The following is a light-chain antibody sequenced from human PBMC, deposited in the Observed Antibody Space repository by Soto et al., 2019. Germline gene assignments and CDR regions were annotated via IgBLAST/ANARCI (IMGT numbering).Light chain of an antibody. J-gene: IGKJ4*01. CDR1: QDIVSN. V-gene: IGKV3-15*01. CDR2: GAS. CDR3: RKYDTSLLRLT. Sequence: SQSPGTLSLSPEERATLSCRASQDIVSNVAWYQQRPGQAPRLLIYGASTRATDIPARFSGSGSGTEFTLTISGLQSPDSAVYYCRKYDTSLLRLTFGGGTKVDIK.